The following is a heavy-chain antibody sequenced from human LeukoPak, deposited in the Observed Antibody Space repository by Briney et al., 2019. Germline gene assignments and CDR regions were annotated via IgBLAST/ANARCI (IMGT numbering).Heavy chain of an antibody. CDR2: FDPEDGET. D-gene: IGHD3-10*01. J-gene: IGHJ4*02. V-gene: IGHV1-24*01. CDR1: GYTLTELS. CDR3: ATHVLLWSNYFDY. Sequence: ASVKVSCKVSGYTLTELSMHWVRQAPGNGLEGMGGFDPEDGETIYAQKFQGRVTMTEDTSTDTAYMELSSLRSEDTAVYCCATHVLLWSNYFDYWGQGTLVTVSS.